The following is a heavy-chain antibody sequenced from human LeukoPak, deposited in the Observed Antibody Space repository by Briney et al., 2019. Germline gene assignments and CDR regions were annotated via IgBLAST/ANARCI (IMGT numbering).Heavy chain of an antibody. D-gene: IGHD5-24*01. V-gene: IGHV1-46*01. Sequence: PVASVKVSCKASGYTFTNYSMHWVRQAPGQGLEWMGIINPSGGSTIYAQKFQGRVTMTRDTSTSTVYVELSSLRSEDTAVYYCAREGWLQSTDYWGQGTLVTVSS. CDR3: AREGWLQSTDY. CDR2: INPSGGST. J-gene: IGHJ4*02. CDR1: GYTFTNYS.